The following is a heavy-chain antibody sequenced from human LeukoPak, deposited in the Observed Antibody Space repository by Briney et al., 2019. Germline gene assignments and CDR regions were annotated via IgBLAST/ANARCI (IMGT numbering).Heavy chain of an antibody. CDR1: GGSISSSGYY. CDR3: ATTLWFGMNWFDP. V-gene: IGHV4-39*01. Sequence: PSETLSLTCTVSGGSISSSGYYWGWIRQPPGKGLEWIGSIYYSGSTYYNPSLKSRVTISVDTSKNQFSLKLSSVTAADTAVYYCATTLWFGMNWFDPWGQGTLVTVSS. D-gene: IGHD3-10*01. J-gene: IGHJ5*02. CDR2: IYYSGST.